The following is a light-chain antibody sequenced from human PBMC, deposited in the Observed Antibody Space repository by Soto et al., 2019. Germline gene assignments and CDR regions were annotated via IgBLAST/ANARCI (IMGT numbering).Light chain of an antibody. CDR1: QVITNF. CDR3: QKYNSAPLT. J-gene: IGKJ4*01. Sequence: IRMTQSPSSLSASVGDRVTITCRASQVITNFLAWYQQKPGKAPKLLIYAASTLQSGVPSRFSGSGSGTDFTLTISSLQPEDVATYYCQKYNSAPLTFGGGTKVDIK. CDR2: AAS. V-gene: IGKV1-27*01.